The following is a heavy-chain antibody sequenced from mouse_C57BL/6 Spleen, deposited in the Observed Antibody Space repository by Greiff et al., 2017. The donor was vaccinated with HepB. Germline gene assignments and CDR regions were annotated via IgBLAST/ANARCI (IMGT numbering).Heavy chain of an antibody. Sequence: QVQLQQSGAELAKPGASVKLSCKASGYTFTSYWMHWVKQRPGQGLEWIGYINPSSGYTKYNQKFKDKATLTADKSSSTAYMHLSSLTYEDSAVYYCARSYGRSYWYFDVWGTGTTVTVSS. D-gene: IGHD1-1*01. CDR2: INPSSGYT. V-gene: IGHV1-7*01. CDR1: GYTFTSYW. J-gene: IGHJ1*03. CDR3: ARSYGRSYWYFDV.